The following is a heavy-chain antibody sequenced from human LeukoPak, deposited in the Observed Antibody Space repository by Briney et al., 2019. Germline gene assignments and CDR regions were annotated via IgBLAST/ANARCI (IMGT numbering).Heavy chain of an antibody. CDR1: GGSISSYY. V-gene: IGHV4-59*08. D-gene: IGHD3-16*01. CDR3: ARLTYDYVWGSPPGPEDY. Sequence: PSETLSLTCTVSGGSISSYYWSWIRQPPGKGPEWIGYTYYSGSTNYNPSLKSRVTISVDTSKNQFSLKLSSVTAADTAVYYCARLTYDYVWGSPPGPEDYWGQGTLATVSS. CDR2: TYYSGST. J-gene: IGHJ4*02.